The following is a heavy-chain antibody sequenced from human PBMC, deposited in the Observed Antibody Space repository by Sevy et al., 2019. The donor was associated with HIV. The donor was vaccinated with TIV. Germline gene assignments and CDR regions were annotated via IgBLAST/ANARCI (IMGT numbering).Heavy chain of an antibody. V-gene: IGHV3-74*01. Sequence: GGSLRLSCAASGFTFSSYWMHWVRQAPGKGLVWVSLINTDGSNTIYADSVKGRFTISRDNAKNTLYLQMSSLRAEDTAVYYCGRDSSASVIYARNLFDPWGQGTLVTVSS. D-gene: IGHD3-10*01. J-gene: IGHJ5*02. CDR1: GFTFSSYW. CDR2: INTDGSNT. CDR3: GRDSSASVIYARNLFDP.